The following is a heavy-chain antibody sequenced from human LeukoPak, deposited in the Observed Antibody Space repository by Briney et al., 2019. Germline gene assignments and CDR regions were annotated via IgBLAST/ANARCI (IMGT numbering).Heavy chain of an antibody. J-gene: IGHJ4*02. CDR3: AKDPFNYYDTY. CDR2: ISPSGGIT. Sequence: PGGSLRLSCAASGFTFSSHGMNWLRQAPGKGLEGVSGISPSGGITYYTDSVKGRFTISRDNSKNTVSLQMNSLRGEDTAVYYCAKDPFNYYDTYWGQGTLVTVSS. CDR1: GFTFSSHG. V-gene: IGHV3-23*01. D-gene: IGHD3-22*01.